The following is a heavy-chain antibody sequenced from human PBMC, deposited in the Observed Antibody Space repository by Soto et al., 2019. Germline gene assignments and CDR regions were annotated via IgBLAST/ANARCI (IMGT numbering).Heavy chain of an antibody. D-gene: IGHD2-15*01. Sequence: EVQLVQSGGGLVQPGGSLRLSCAVSGFTFSSYEMNWLRQAPGKGLEWVSYIGLSVTSTSYADSVRGRFTVSRDNAKNSLFLQLNSLRAEDTAMYSCASGQQDSLGYWGQGTLVTVSS. CDR3: ASGQQDSLGY. V-gene: IGHV3-48*03. J-gene: IGHJ4*02. CDR2: IGLSVTST. CDR1: GFTFSSYE.